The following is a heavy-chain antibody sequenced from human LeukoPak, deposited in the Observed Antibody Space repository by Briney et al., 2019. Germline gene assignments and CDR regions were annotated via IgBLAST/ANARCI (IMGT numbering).Heavy chain of an antibody. CDR2: ITGSGSGI. CDR3: AKDGSSFDW. J-gene: IGHJ4*02. CDR1: GFTFSNYA. D-gene: IGHD6-13*01. Sequence: GGSLRLSCAASGFTFSNYAMSWVRQAPGKGLEWVSAITGSGSGIYYADSMKSRFTISRDNSRNTLYLQMNSLRAEDTAVYYCAKDGSSFDWWGQGTLVTVSS. V-gene: IGHV3-23*01.